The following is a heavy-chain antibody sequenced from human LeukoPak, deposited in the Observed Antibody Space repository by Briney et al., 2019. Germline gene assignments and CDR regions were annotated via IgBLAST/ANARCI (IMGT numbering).Heavy chain of an antibody. J-gene: IGHJ3*02. CDR2: IYYSGST. CDR1: GGSISSYY. D-gene: IGHD3-3*01. CDR3: ARRAPLGYDFWSGYFPDAFDI. Sequence: PSETLSLTCTVSGGSISSYYWSWIRQPPGKGLEWIGYIYYSGSTNYNPSLKSRVTISVDTSKNQFSLKLSSATAADTAVYYCARRAPLGYDFWSGYFPDAFDIWGQGTMVTVSS. V-gene: IGHV4-59*01.